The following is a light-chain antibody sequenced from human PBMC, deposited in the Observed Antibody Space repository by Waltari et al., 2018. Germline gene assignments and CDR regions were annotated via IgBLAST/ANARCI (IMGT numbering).Light chain of an antibody. V-gene: IGKV1-5*03. CDR1: QSISPW. CDR3: QQYETYPYT. CDR2: KES. J-gene: IGKJ2*01. Sequence: EIQMTQSPSTLSASVGDRETMTCRASQSISPWLAWYQQKPGKAPELLIYKESLLQSGVPSRFSGSGSGTEFTLTISSLQPADFATYYCQQYETYPYTFGQGTKVQMK.